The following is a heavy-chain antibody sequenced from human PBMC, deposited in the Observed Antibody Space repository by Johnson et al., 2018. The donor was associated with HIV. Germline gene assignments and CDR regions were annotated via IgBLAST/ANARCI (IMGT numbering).Heavy chain of an antibody. Sequence: VQLVESGGGLIQPGGSLRLSCAASGFTVSSNYMSWVRQAPGKGLEWVSVIYSGGSTYYADSVKGRFTIFRDNSKNTLYLQMNSLRVEDTAVYYCARDPITPYERGPDAFDVWGQGTVVTVSS. CDR3: ARDPITPYERGPDAFDV. CDR2: IYSGGST. J-gene: IGHJ3*01. CDR1: GFTVSSNY. D-gene: IGHD2-21*01. V-gene: IGHV3-53*01.